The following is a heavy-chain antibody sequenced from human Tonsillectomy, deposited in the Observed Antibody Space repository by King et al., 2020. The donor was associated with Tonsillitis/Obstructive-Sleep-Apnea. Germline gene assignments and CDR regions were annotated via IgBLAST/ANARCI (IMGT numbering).Heavy chain of an antibody. CDR2: IYYSGST. CDR3: ARLGGSCANDAFDI. V-gene: IGHV4-59*08. D-gene: IGHD2-15*01. CDR1: GGSISSYY. Sequence: QLQESGPGLVKPSETLSLTCTVSGGSISSYYWSWIRQPPGKGLEWIGYIYYSGSTNYNPSLKSRVTISVDTSKNQFSLKLSSVTAADTAVYYCARLGGSCANDAFDIWGQGTMVTVSS. J-gene: IGHJ3*02.